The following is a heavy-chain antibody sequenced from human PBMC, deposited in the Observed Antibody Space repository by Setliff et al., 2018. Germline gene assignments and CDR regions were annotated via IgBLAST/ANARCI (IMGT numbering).Heavy chain of an antibody. D-gene: IGHD2-15*01. V-gene: IGHV3-53*01. Sequence: GGSLRLSCAASGFTFSSYWMSWVRQAPGKGLEWVSVIYNIGETRYADSVKGRFTISRDKSKNTLYLHLSSLRVEDTATYYCARDRVGTNPWFDFWGQGTQVTVSS. CDR2: IYNIGET. CDR3: ARDRVGTNPWFDF. CDR1: GFTFSSYW. J-gene: IGHJ5*01.